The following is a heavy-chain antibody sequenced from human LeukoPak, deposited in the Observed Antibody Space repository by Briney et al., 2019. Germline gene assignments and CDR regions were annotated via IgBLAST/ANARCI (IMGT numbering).Heavy chain of an antibody. CDR1: GGTFSSYA. CDR2: ISAYNGNT. J-gene: IGHJ4*02. D-gene: IGHD4-17*01. Sequence: ASVKVSCKASGGTFSSYAISWVRQAPGQGLEWMGGISAYNGNTNYAQKLQGRVTMTTDTSTSTAYMELRSLRSDDTAVYYCARTPPDYGDYSDYWGQGTLVTVSS. CDR3: ARTPPDYGDYSDY. V-gene: IGHV1-18*01.